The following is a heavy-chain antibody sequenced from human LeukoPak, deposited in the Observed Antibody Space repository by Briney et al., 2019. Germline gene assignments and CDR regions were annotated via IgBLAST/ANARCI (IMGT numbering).Heavy chain of an antibody. CDR1: GYTFTSYV. CDR2: INAGNGNT. D-gene: IGHD3-22*01. J-gene: IGHJ4*02. CDR3: ARGKGTFYDSSGYSPEDY. V-gene: IGHV1-3*01. Sequence: ASVKVSCKASGYTFTSYVMHWVRQAPGQRLEWMGWINAGNGNTKYSQKFQGRVTITRDTSASTAYMELSSLRSEDTAVYYCARGKGTFYDSSGYSPEDYWGQGTLVTVSS.